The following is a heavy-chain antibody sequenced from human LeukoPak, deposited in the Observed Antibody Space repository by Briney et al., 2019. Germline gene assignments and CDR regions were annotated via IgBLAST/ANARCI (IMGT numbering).Heavy chain of an antibody. CDR1: GFTFSNYG. Sequence: GGSLRLPCAASGFTFSNYGMHWVRQAPGKGLEWVAFIRYDGSNKYCADSVKGRFTVSRDNTKNTLYLQMNSLRAEDTAAYYCAKEKNDYSDYSYMDVWGKGTTVTVSS. CDR2: IRYDGSNK. D-gene: IGHD4-11*01. CDR3: AKEKNDYSDYSYMDV. V-gene: IGHV3-30*02. J-gene: IGHJ6*03.